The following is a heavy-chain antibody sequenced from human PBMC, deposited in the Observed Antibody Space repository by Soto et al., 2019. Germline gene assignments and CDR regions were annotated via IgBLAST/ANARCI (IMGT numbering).Heavy chain of an antibody. D-gene: IGHD3-22*01. J-gene: IGHJ4*02. CDR1: GFTFSSYA. CDR2: ISGSGGST. Sequence: PGGSLRLSCAASGFTFSSYAMSWVRQAPGKGLEWVSAISGSGGSTYYADSVKGRFTISRDNSKNTLYLQMNSLRAEDTAVYYCAKNDRGAMIVVVTASYYFDYWGQGTLVTVSS. CDR3: AKNDRGAMIVVVTASYYFDY. V-gene: IGHV3-23*01.